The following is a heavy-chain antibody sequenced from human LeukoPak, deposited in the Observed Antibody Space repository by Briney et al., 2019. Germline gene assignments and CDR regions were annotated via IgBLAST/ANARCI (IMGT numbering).Heavy chain of an antibody. D-gene: IGHD6-6*01. Sequence: GGSLRLSCAASGFTFSSYSMNWVRQAPGKGLEWVSTISGSGGSSYHADSVKGRFTISRDNSKSTLYLQMNSLRAEDTAVYYCAKGIAARLHYFDYWGQGTLVTVSS. CDR1: GFTFSSYS. CDR2: ISGSGGSS. V-gene: IGHV3-23*01. J-gene: IGHJ4*02. CDR3: AKGIAARLHYFDY.